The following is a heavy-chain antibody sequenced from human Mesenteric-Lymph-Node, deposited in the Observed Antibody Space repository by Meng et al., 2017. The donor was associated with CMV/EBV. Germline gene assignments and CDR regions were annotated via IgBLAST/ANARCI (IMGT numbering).Heavy chain of an antibody. CDR2: INWNGGST. J-gene: IGHJ4*02. CDR3: AKAEGIWLYGGNTDFHY. CDR1: GFTFDDYG. D-gene: IGHD4/OR15-4a*01. V-gene: IGHV3-20*04. Sequence: GESLKISCAASGFTFDDYGMSWVRQAPGKGLEWVSGINWNGGSTGYADSVKGRFTISRDNSRNTLYLQMSSLRAEDTAIYYCAKAEGIWLYGGNTDFHYWGQGTLVTVSS.